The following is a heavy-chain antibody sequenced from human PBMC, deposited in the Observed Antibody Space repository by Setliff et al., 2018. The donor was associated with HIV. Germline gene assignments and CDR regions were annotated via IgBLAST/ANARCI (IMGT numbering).Heavy chain of an antibody. J-gene: IGHJ4*02. CDR3: ARDRGDSYYDFWSNYAHFDY. CDR1: GFTVSDNY. CDR2: IYTGGTT. D-gene: IGHD3-3*01. Sequence: SLRLSCAISGFTVSDNYMTWVRQTPGEGLEWVSLIYTGGTTYYADSVKGRFTISRDNAKNSLSLQMNSLRAEDTAVYYCARDRGDSYYDFWSNYAHFDYWGQGTLVTISS. V-gene: IGHV3-66*01.